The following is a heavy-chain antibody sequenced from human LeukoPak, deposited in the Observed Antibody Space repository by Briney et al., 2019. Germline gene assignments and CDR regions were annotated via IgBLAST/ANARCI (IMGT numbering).Heavy chain of an antibody. V-gene: IGHV4-34*01. D-gene: IGHD4-17*01. CDR3: ASGYGNGDYGSQYYYYYYGMDV. CDR2: IHHSGST. CDR1: GGSFSGYY. J-gene: IGHJ6*02. Sequence: KPSETLSLTCAVYGGSFSGYYWSWIRQPPGQGLEWIGKIHHSGSTNYNPSLKSRVTISVDTSKNQFSLKLSSVTAADTAVYYCASGYGNGDYGSQYYYYYYGMDVWGQGTTVTVSS.